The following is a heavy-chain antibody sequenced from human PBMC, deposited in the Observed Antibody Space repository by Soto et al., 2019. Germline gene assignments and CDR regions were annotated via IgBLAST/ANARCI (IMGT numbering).Heavy chain of an antibody. CDR1: GYSITSSSF. CDR2: IYLGGTT. CDR3: ARPRPNFGAVDS. J-gene: IGHJ4*02. D-gene: IGHD3-10*01. V-gene: IGHV4-38-2*01. Sequence: QVQLQESGLGLVKPSETLSLTCAVSGYSITSSSFWGWIRQPPGKGLEWIGSIYLGGTTYYDPSLKSRVTISVDTSRKEFSLKLSSVTAADTAVYYCARPRPNFGAVDSWGQGALVTVST.